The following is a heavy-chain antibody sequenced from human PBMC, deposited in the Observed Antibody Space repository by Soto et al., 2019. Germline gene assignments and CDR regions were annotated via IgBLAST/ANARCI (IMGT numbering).Heavy chain of an antibody. CDR2: IYYSGST. CDR3: AGRPKVGNARTYGFDP. V-gene: IGHV4-59*08. Sequence: SDTLSLTCTVSGGSISSYYWSWIRQPPGKGLEWIGYIYYSGSTNYNPSLKSRVTISVDTSKNQFSLKLSSVTAADTAVYYCAGRPKVGNARTYGFDPWGQGTPVT. CDR1: GGSISSYY. J-gene: IGHJ5*02. D-gene: IGHD2-15*01.